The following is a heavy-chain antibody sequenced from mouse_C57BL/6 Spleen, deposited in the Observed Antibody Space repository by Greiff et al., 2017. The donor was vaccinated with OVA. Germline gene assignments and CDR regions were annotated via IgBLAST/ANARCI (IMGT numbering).Heavy chain of an antibody. Sequence: VQLKESGGGLVKPGGSLKLSCAASGFTFSSYAMSWVRQTPEKRLEWVATISDGGSYTYYPDNVKGRFTISRDNAKNNLYLQMSHLKSEDTAMYYCARDLLGTSFYYAMDYWGQGTSVTVSS. V-gene: IGHV5-4*01. CDR2: ISDGGSYT. D-gene: IGHD4-1*01. CDR3: ARDLLGTSFYYAMDY. CDR1: GFTFSSYA. J-gene: IGHJ4*01.